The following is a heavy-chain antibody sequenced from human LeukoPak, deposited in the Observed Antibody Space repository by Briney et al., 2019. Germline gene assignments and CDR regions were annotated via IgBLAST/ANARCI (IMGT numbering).Heavy chain of an antibody. CDR2: IDHSGSV. Sequence: SETLSLTCAVYGEPFSGYYWTWTRQPPGKGLEWIGQIDHSGSVNYNPSLESRVSISVYKPKKQFSLKVNSVTAADTAVYFCARGHSTSGFDYWGQGARVSVSS. J-gene: IGHJ4*02. CDR1: GEPFSGYY. CDR3: ARGHSTSGFDY. D-gene: IGHD6-6*01. V-gene: IGHV4-34*01.